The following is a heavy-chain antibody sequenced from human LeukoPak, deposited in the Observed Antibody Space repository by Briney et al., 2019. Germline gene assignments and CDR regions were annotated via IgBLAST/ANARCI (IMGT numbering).Heavy chain of an antibody. CDR1: GYTFTSYG. V-gene: IGHV1-18*01. Sequence: ASVKVSCKASGYTFTSYGISWVRQAPGQGLEWMGWISAYNGNTNYAQKLQGRVTMTTDTSTSTAYMELRSLRSDDTAVYYCARDTSQQLQLQTKRPFDYWGQGTLVTVSS. CDR2: ISAYNGNT. D-gene: IGHD6-13*01. J-gene: IGHJ4*02. CDR3: ARDTSQQLQLQTKRPFDY.